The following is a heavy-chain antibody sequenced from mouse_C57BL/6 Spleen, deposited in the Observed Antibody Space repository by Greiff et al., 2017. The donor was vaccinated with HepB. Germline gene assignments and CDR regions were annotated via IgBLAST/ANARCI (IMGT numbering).Heavy chain of an antibody. CDR2: IYPRSGNT. CDR1: GYTFTSYG. CDR3: AREDYGSSWFAY. D-gene: IGHD1-1*01. J-gene: IGHJ3*01. V-gene: IGHV1-81*01. Sequence: VQLQQSGAELARPGASVKLSCKASGYTFTSYGISWVKQRTGQGLEWIGEIYPRSGNTYYNEKFKGKATLTADKSSRTAYMELRSLTSEDSAVYFCAREDYGSSWFAYWGQGTLVTVSA.